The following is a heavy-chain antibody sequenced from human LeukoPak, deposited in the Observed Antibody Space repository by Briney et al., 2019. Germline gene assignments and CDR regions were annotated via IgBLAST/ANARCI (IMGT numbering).Heavy chain of an antibody. CDR2: TNTNTGNP. CDR1: GYTFSSYT. J-gene: IGHJ3*02. CDR3: ARELTAVAGTSFDI. V-gene: IGHV7-4-1*02. D-gene: IGHD6-19*01. Sequence: ASVKVSCKASGYTFSSYTMNWVRQAPGQGLEWMGWTNTNTGNPTYAQGFTGRFVFSLDTSVTTAYLQISSLKAEDTAVYYCARELTAVAGTSFDIWGQGTMVTVSS.